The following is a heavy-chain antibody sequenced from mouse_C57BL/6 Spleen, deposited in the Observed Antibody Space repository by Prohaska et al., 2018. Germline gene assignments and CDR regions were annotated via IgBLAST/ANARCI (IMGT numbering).Heavy chain of an antibody. D-gene: IGHD2-1*01. J-gene: IGHJ1*03. V-gene: IGHV11-2*01. Sequence: EVQLLETGGGLVQPGGSRGLSCEGSGFTFSGFWMSWVRQTPGKTLEWIGDINSDGSAIHYAPSIKDRFTIFRDNDKSTLYLQMSNVRSEDTATYFCMRYGNYWYFDVWGTGTTVTVSS. CDR3: MRYGNYWYFDV. CDR2: INSDGSAI. CDR1: GFTFSGFW.